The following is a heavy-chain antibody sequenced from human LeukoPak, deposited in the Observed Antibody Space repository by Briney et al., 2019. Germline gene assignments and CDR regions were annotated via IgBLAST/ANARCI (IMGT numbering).Heavy chain of an antibody. Sequence: ASVMVSCKASGYSFTGHYLYWVRQAPGQGLEWMGWTNPASGGTEYAQMFQGRVSMTTDTSTNTAYMELTGLISDDTAVYYCSKSGLGGLDSTAYRFLEHWGQGTLIAVSS. CDR3: SKSGLGGLDSTAYRFLEH. J-gene: IGHJ4*02. CDR1: GYSFTGHY. V-gene: IGHV1-2*02. D-gene: IGHD3-22*01. CDR2: TNPASGGT.